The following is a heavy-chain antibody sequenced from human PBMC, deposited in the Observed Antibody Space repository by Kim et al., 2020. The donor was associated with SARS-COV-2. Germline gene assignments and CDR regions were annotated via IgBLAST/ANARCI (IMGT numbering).Heavy chain of an antibody. Sequence: SETLSLTCAVYGGSFSGYYWSWIRQPPGKGLEWIGEINHSGSTNYNPSLKSRVTISVDTSKNQFSLKLSSVTAADTAVYYCARARGSSWYALDYWGQGTLVTVSS. V-gene: IGHV4-34*01. J-gene: IGHJ4*02. D-gene: IGHD6-13*01. CDR2: INHSGST. CDR3: ARARGSSWYALDY. CDR1: GGSFSGYY.